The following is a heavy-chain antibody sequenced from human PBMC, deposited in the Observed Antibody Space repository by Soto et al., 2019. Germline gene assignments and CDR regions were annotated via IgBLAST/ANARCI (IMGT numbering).Heavy chain of an antibody. V-gene: IGHV3-43*01. J-gene: IGHJ5*02. Sequence: EVQLVESGGVVVQPGGSLRLSCAASGFTFDDYTMHWVRQAPGKGLEWVSLISWDGGSTYYADSVKGRFTISRDNSKNALYLQMNSLRTEDTALYDCAKGGVTAAGTLWFDPWGQGTLVTVSS. CDR1: GFTFDDYT. CDR3: AKGGVTAAGTLWFDP. D-gene: IGHD6-13*01. CDR2: ISWDGGST.